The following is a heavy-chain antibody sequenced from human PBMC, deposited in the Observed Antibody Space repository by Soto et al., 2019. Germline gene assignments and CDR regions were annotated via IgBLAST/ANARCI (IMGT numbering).Heavy chain of an antibody. CDR2: ISSSSGTI. CDR1: GFTFSTYG. J-gene: IGHJ4*02. Sequence: GGSLRLCCAASGFTFSTYGMNWVRQAPGKGLEWVSYISSSSGTIYYADSVKGRFTISRDHGKNSLYLQMNSLRAEDTSVYYCARGYPVNYWGQGTLVTVSS. V-gene: IGHV3-48*01. D-gene: IGHD1-1*01. CDR3: ARGYPVNY.